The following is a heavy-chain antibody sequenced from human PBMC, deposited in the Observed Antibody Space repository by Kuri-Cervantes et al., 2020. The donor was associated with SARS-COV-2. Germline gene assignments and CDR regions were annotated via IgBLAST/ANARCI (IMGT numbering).Heavy chain of an antibody. CDR3: ARDPVTPGYYYYYGMDV. CDR2: INSDGSST. Sequence: LSLTCAASGFTFSSYWMHWVRQAPGKGLVWVSRINSDGSSTSYADSVKGRFTTSRDNAKNTLYLQMNSLRAEDTAVYYCARDPVTPGYYYYYGMDVWGQGTTVTVSS. J-gene: IGHJ6*02. V-gene: IGHV3-74*01. D-gene: IGHD4-23*01. CDR1: GFTFSSYW.